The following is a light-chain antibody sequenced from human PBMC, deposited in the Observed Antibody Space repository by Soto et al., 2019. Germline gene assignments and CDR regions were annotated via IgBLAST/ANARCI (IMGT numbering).Light chain of an antibody. CDR1: QSVGNN. CDR2: ATS. V-gene: IGKV3-15*01. J-gene: IGKJ4*01. Sequence: EIVVTQSSATLSVSPGERATLSCRASQSVGNNFAWYQQKPGQAPRLLIFATSTRATGVPARFSGSGSGTEFTLTISSLQSEDFAVYYCQQYGDWPLTFGEGTKVEIE. CDR3: QQYGDWPLT.